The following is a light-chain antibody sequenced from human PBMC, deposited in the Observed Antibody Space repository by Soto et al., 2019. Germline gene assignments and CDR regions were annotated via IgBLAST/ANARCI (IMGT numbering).Light chain of an antibody. CDR1: QSISSW. J-gene: IGKJ5*01. V-gene: IGKV1-39*01. Sequence: DIQMTQSPSSLSASVGDRVTITCRASQSISSWLAWYQQKPGKAPKLLIYKASTLKSGVPSRFSGSGSGTDFTLTIRGLQPEDFATYYCQQGYSTITFGQGTRLEIK. CDR3: QQGYSTIT. CDR2: KAS.